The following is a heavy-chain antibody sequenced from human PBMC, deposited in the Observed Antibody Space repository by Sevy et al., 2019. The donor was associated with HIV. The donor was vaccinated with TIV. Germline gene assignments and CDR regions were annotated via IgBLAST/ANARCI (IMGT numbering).Heavy chain of an antibody. CDR3: AKDFRRDYYDSSAKAAAFDY. CDR1: GFTFSSYA. Sequence: GGSLRLSCAASGFTFSSYAMSWVRQAPGKGLEWVSAISGSGGSTYYAASVKGRFTISRDNSKNTLYLQMNSLRAEDTAVYYCAKDFRRDYYDSSAKAAAFDYWGQGTLVTVSS. V-gene: IGHV3-23*01. J-gene: IGHJ4*02. D-gene: IGHD3-22*01. CDR2: ISGSGGST.